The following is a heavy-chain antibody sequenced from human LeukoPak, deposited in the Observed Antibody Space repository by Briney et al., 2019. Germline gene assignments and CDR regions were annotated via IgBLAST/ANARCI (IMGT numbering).Heavy chain of an antibody. CDR2: IIPIFGTA. CDR1: GGTFSSYA. CDR3: ARETRDSSGQTHQAGPYYFDY. V-gene: IGHV1-69*05. D-gene: IGHD3-22*01. Sequence: SSVKVSCKASGGTFSSYAISWVRQAPGQGLEWMGRIIPIFGTANYAQKFQGRVTITTDESTSTAYMELSSLRSEDTAVYYCARETRDSSGQTHQAGPYYFDYWGQGTLVTVSS. J-gene: IGHJ4*02.